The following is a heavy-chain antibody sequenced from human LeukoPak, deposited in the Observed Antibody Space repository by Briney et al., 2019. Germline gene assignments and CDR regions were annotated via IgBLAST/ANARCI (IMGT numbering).Heavy chain of an antibody. Sequence: GGSLRLSCAASALTFSSYSMNWVRQAPGKGLEWVSSISSSSSFIYYADSVKGQFTNARDNAKNSLFLQMNSLRAEDTAVYYCARESSGYSYWGQGTLVTVSS. CDR1: ALTFSSYS. V-gene: IGHV3-21*01. CDR3: ARESSGYSY. J-gene: IGHJ4*02. D-gene: IGHD3-22*01. CDR2: ISSSSSFI.